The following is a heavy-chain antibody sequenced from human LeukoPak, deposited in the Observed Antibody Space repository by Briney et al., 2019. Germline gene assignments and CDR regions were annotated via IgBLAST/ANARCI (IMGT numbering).Heavy chain of an antibody. D-gene: IGHD3-22*01. Sequence: GGSLRLSCAASGFTLSSYAMSWVRQAPGKGLEWVSAITGSGGSTFYADSVKGRFTISRDNSKNTLYLQMSSLRAEDTAVYYCAKVGDYYDSSGYYYVNWGQGTLVTVFS. J-gene: IGHJ4*02. CDR3: AKVGDYYDSSGYYYVN. CDR1: GFTLSSYA. V-gene: IGHV3-23*01. CDR2: ITGSGGST.